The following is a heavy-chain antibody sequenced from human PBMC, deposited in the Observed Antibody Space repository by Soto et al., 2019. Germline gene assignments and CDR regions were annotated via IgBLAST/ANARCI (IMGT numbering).Heavy chain of an antibody. V-gene: IGHV4-39*01. CDR1: GGSISSSSYY. CDR3: ASTLWFGAQPGYYMDV. J-gene: IGHJ6*03. Sequence: SETLSLTCTASGGSISSSSYYWGWIRQPPGKGLEWIGSIYYSGSTYYNPSLKSRVTISVDTSKNQFSLKLSSVTAADTAVYNCASTLWFGAQPGYYMDVWGKGTTVTVSS. D-gene: IGHD3-10*01. CDR2: IYYSGST.